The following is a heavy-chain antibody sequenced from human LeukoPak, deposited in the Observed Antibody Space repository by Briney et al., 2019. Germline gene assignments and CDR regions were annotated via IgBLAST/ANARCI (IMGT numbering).Heavy chain of an antibody. Sequence: ASVKVSCKASGYTFTKYAIHWVRHDPGKSLEWMGWINAGNGNTEYSQKFQEKITITRDTTARTAYMEVGSLRFEDTAVYYCARRGDYGSGDLDYWGQGTLVTVPS. CDR2: INAGNGNT. CDR1: GYTFTKYA. CDR3: ARRGDYGSGDLDY. V-gene: IGHV1-3*01. J-gene: IGHJ4*02. D-gene: IGHD3-10*01.